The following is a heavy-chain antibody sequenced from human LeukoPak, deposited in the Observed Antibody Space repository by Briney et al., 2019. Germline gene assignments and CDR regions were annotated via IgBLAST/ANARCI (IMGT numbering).Heavy chain of an antibody. CDR2: ISPNSGGT. Sequence: ASVKVSCKASGYTFTGYYMHWVRQAPGQGLEWMGWISPNSGGTNYAQKFQGRVTMTRDTSISTAYMELSRLRSDATAVYYCALTMIVVVRNAFDIWGQGTMVTVSS. J-gene: IGHJ3*02. CDR1: GYTFTGYY. V-gene: IGHV1-2*02. D-gene: IGHD3-22*01. CDR3: ALTMIVVVRNAFDI.